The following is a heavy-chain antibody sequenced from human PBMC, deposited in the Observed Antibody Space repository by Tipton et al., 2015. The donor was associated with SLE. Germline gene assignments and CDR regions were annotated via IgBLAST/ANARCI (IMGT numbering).Heavy chain of an antibody. CDR3: ARRNPGDWFDP. J-gene: IGHJ5*02. V-gene: IGHV4-59*01. D-gene: IGHD3-10*01. CDR2: IYYSGST. CDR1: GGSFSGYY. Sequence: LRLSCAVYGGSFSGYYWSWIRQPPGKGLEWIGYIYYSGSTNYSPSLKSRVTISVDTSKNQFSLKLSSVTAADTAVYYCARRNPGDWFDPWGQGTLVTVSS.